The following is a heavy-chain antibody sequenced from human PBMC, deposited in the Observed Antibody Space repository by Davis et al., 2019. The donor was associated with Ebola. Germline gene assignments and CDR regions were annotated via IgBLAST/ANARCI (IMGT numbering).Heavy chain of an antibody. CDR2: ISSSSSYT. Sequence: GESLKISCAASGFTFSSYSMNWVRQAPGKGLEWVSSISSSSSYTNYADSVKGRFTISRDNAKNSLYLQMNSLRAEDTAVYYCARDIVVVPAAIGYYGSGSTLYYYYGMDVWGQGTTVTVSS. CDR3: ARDIVVVPAAIGYYGSGSTLYYYYGMDV. CDR1: GFTFSSYS. D-gene: IGHD2-2*01. V-gene: IGHV3-21*01. J-gene: IGHJ6*02.